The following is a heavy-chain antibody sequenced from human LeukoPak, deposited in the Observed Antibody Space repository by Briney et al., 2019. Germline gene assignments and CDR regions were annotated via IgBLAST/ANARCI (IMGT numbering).Heavy chain of an antibody. CDR3: ARDSTVVTPSDYYYYYGMDV. V-gene: IGHV3-48*01. Sequence: GGSLRLSCAASGFTFSSYSMTWVRQAPGKGLEWVSYISTGSGTILYADSVKGRFTVSRDNSKNTLYLQMNSLRAEDTAVYYCARDSTVVTPSDYYYYYGMDVWGQGTTVTVSS. CDR1: GFTFSSYS. D-gene: IGHD4-23*01. CDR2: ISTGSGTI. J-gene: IGHJ6*02.